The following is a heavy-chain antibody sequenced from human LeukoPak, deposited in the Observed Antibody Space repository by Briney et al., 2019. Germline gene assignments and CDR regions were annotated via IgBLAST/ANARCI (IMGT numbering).Heavy chain of an antibody. D-gene: IGHD6-13*01. Sequence: PGGSLRLSCVASGFSLSRYWMSWVRQAPGKGLEWVSSISSSSSYIYYAGSVKGRFTISRDNAKNSLYLQMNSLRAEDTAVYYCARDGQQLPFDYWGQGTLVTVSS. J-gene: IGHJ4*02. V-gene: IGHV3-21*01. CDR3: ARDGQQLPFDY. CDR2: ISSSSSYI. CDR1: GFSLSRYW.